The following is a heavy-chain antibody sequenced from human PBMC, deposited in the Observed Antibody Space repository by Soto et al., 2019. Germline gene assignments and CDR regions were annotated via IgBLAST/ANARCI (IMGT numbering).Heavy chain of an antibody. D-gene: IGHD2-2*01. CDR3: AKDRSGAIVLVPAARHLDY. J-gene: IGHJ4*02. V-gene: IGHV3-30*18. CDR2: ISYDGSNK. Sequence: QVQLVESGGGVVQPGRSLRLSCAASGFTFSSYGMHWVRQAPGKGLEWVAVISYDGSNKYYADSVKGRFTISRDNSKNTLYLQMNSLRAEDTAVYYCAKDRSGAIVLVPAARHLDYWGQGTLVTVSS. CDR1: GFTFSSYG.